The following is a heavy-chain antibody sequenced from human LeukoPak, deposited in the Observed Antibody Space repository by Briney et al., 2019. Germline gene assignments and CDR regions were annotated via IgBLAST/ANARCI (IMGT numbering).Heavy chain of an antibody. CDR1: SFTFSSYS. D-gene: IGHD2-2*01. J-gene: IGHJ2*01. V-gene: IGHV3-7*01. Sequence: GGSLTLSCAASSFTFSSYSMSWVRQAPGQGREWVAKIKKDGRKNYYMHSVNDPLTISRDNTKDSVYLRINSLRATDMFISFCARELDFQLLWWYFDMWGRGCLVTVSS. CDR2: IKKDGRKN. CDR3: ARELDFQLLWWYFDM.